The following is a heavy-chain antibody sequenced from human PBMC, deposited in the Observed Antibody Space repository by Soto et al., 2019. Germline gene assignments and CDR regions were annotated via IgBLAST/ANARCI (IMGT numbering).Heavy chain of an antibody. CDR1: GFSLSTSGMC. J-gene: IGHJ4*02. CDR2: IDWDDDK. Sequence: GSGPTLVNPTQTLTLTCTFSGFSLSTSGMCVSWIRQPPGKALEWLALIDWDDDKYYSTSLKTRLTISKDTSKNQVVLTMTNMDPVDTATYYCARMTDYGGNSYYFDYWGQGTLVTVS. CDR3: ARMTDYGGNSYYFDY. D-gene: IGHD4-17*01. V-gene: IGHV2-70*01.